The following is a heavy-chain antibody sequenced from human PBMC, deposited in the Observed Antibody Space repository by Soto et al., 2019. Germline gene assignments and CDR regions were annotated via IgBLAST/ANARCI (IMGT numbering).Heavy chain of an antibody. CDR2: VSPSSGDT. V-gene: IGHV1-8*01. Sequence: QVQLVQSGAEVREPGASVKVSCKASGYTFTTYHINWVRQATGQGLEWMGWVSPSSGDTGYAQKFQGRVTMTRNPSMSTVYIELSSLRSEDSAVYYCARGVGDLGDYWGQGTLVTVSS. CDR3: ARGVGDLGDY. J-gene: IGHJ4*02. CDR1: GYTFTTYH. D-gene: IGHD3-16*01.